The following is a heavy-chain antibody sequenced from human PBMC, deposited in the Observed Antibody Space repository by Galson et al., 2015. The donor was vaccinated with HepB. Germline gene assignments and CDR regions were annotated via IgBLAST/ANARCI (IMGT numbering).Heavy chain of an antibody. CDR2: ISWNSGTI. Sequence: SLRLSCAASGFTFDDYAMHWVRQAPGKGLEWVSGISWNSGTIDYADSVKGRFTISRDNAKNSLYLQMNSLRAEDTALYFCARWGSTSCYSCYWYFDLWGRGTLVTVSS. D-gene: IGHD2-2*01. J-gene: IGHJ2*01. CDR1: GFTFDDYA. V-gene: IGHV3-9*01. CDR3: ARWGSTSCYSCYWYFDL.